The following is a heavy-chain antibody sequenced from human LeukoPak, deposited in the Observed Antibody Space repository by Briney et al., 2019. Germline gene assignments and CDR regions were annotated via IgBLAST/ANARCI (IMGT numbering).Heavy chain of an antibody. CDR1: GFFVSNNY. CDR2: IYSGGST. CDR3: ARGKWLQLAYFDL. J-gene: IGHJ4*02. D-gene: IGHD5-24*01. Sequence: WGSLRLSCAASGFFVSNNYMSWVRQAPGKGLEWVAVIYSGGSTDYADSVKGRFTISRDNSKTTVYLQMNSLRAEDTAVYYCARGKWLQLAYFDLWGQGTLVTVSS. V-gene: IGHV3-53*01.